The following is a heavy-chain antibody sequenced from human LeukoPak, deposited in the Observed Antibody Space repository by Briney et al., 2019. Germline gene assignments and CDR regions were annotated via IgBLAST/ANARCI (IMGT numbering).Heavy chain of an antibody. J-gene: IGHJ3*02. Sequence: SETLSLTCTVSGGSISSYYWSWIRQPPGKGLEWIAYIYYSENTNYNPSLRSRVTIPVDTSKNQFSLKLSSVTPADTAVYHCARGGLVGVTPHSHDAFDIWGQGTMVTVSS. V-gene: IGHV4-59*01. D-gene: IGHD1-26*01. CDR1: GGSISSYY. CDR3: ARGGLVGVTPHSHDAFDI. CDR2: IYYSENT.